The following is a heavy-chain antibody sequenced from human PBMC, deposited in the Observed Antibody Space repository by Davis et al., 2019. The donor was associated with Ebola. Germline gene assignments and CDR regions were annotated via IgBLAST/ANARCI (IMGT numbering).Heavy chain of an antibody. CDR2: IRSKANSYAP. CDR1: GYTFTSYA. CDR3: TGSGGRAGDY. J-gene: IGHJ4*02. D-gene: IGHD2-15*01. Sequence: SCQASGYTFTSYAMHWVRQASGKGLEWVGRIRSKANSYAPAYASSVKGRFTIPSEDSNQKAYLQMNSLKTEDTAVYYCTGSGGRAGDYWGQGTLVTVSS. V-gene: IGHV3-73*01.